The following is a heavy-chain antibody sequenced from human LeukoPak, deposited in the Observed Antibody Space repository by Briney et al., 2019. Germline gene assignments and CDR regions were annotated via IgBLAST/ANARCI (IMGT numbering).Heavy chain of an antibody. J-gene: IGHJ3*02. CDR3: ARDLDYVWGSYRSPYAFDI. Sequence: SKTLSLTCTVSGGSLSSYYWSWIRQPPGKGLEWIGYIYYSGSTNYNPSLKSRVTISVDTSKNQFSLKLSSVTAADTAVYYCARDLDYVWGSYRSPYAFDIWGQGTMVTVSS. V-gene: IGHV4-59*01. D-gene: IGHD3-16*02. CDR1: GGSLSSYY. CDR2: IYYSGST.